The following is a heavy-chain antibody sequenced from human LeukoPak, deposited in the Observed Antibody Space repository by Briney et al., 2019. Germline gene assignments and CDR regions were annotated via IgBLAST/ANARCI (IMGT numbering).Heavy chain of an antibody. CDR1: GFTFSSYG. Sequence: GRSLRLSCAASGFTFSSYGMHWVRQAPGKGLEWVAVIWYDGSNKYYPDSVKGRFAISRENSKNTLYLQMNILRAEDTAVYYCARGVVVCCSSSGCPPLDHWGQGTLVTVSS. CDR2: IWYDGSNK. J-gene: IGHJ4*02. V-gene: IGHV3-33*01. CDR3: ARGVVVCCSSSGCPPLDH. D-gene: IGHD2-2*01.